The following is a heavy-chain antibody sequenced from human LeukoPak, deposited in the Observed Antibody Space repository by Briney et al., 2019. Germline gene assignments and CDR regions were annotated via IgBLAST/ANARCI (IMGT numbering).Heavy chain of an antibody. V-gene: IGHV3-23*01. CDR1: EFTFSSYG. CDR2: ISGSGGST. Sequence: GGSLRLSCAASEFTFSSYGMSWVRQAPGKGLEWVSSISGSGGSTQYADSVQGRFAISRDNSKSTLYLQMNSLRVEDTAMYFCARDPNGDYIGTFDMWGRGTMVSVSS. D-gene: IGHD4-17*01. J-gene: IGHJ3*02. CDR3: ARDPNGDYIGTFDM.